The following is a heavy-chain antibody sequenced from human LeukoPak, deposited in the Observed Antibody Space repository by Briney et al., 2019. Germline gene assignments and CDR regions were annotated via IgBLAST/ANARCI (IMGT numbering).Heavy chain of an antibody. V-gene: IGHV3-30*18. CDR1: GFTFSSYG. CDR3: AKAGSRSYYVDY. CDR2: ISYDGSNK. Sequence: GGSLRPSCAASGFTFSSYGMHWVRQAPGKGLEWVAVISYDGSNKYYADSVKGRFTISRDNSKNTLYLQMNSLRAEDTAVYYCAKAGSRSYYVDYWGQGTLVTVSS. D-gene: IGHD3-10*01. J-gene: IGHJ4*02.